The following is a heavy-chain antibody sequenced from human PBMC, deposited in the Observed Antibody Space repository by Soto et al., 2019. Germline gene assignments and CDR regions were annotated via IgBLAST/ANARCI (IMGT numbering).Heavy chain of an antibody. CDR3: ARLGPYCYDSSGYYMGGYYYYGMDV. D-gene: IGHD3-22*01. V-gene: IGHV5-51*01. Sequence: GESLKISCKGSGYSFTSYWIGWVRQMPGKGLEWMGIIYPGDSDTRYSPSFQGQVTISADKSTSTAYLQWSSLKASDTAMYYCARLGPYCYDSSGYYMGGYYYYGMDVWGQGTTVTVS. J-gene: IGHJ6*02. CDR1: GYSFTSYW. CDR2: IYPGDSDT.